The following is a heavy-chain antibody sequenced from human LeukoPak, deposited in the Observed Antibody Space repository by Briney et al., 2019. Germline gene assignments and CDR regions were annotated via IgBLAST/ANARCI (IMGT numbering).Heavy chain of an antibody. CDR3: ARGRNDYGDSDDAFDI. J-gene: IGHJ3*02. D-gene: IGHD4-17*01. CDR2: ISYDGSNK. V-gene: IGHV3-30-3*01. Sequence: GGSLRLSCAASGFTFSSYAMHWVRQAPGKGLEWVAVISYDGSNKYYADSVKGRFTISRDNSKNTLYLQMNSLRAEDTAVYYCARGRNDYGDSDDAFDIWGQGTMVTVSS. CDR1: GFTFSSYA.